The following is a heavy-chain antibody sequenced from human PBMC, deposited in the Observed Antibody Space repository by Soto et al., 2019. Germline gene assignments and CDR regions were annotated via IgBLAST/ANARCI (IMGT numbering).Heavy chain of an antibody. CDR1: GGSISSYY. CDR2: IYYSGST. D-gene: IGHD2-2*01. V-gene: IGHV4-59*01. CDR3: AREGEYQLPMYYYGMDV. Sequence: SETLSLTCTVSGGSISSYYWSWIRQPPGKGLEWIGYIYYSGSTNYNPSLKSRVTISVDTSKNQFSLKLSSVTAADTAVYYCAREGEYQLPMYYYGMDVWGQGTTVTVSS. J-gene: IGHJ6*02.